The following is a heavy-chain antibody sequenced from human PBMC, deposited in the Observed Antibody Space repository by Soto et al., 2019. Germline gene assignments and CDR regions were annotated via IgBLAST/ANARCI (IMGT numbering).Heavy chain of an antibody. D-gene: IGHD3-16*01. J-gene: IGHJ4*02. CDR3: AAGLFYDYIWGSSSYFDY. Sequence: QVQLQESGPGLVKPSQTLSLTCTVSGGSISSGDYYWSWIRQPPGKGLEWIGYIYYSGSTYYNPSLKSRVTISVDTSKNQFSLKLSSVTAADTAVYYCAAGLFYDYIWGSSSYFDYWGQGTLVTVSS. CDR1: GGSISSGDYY. CDR2: IYYSGST. V-gene: IGHV4-30-4*01.